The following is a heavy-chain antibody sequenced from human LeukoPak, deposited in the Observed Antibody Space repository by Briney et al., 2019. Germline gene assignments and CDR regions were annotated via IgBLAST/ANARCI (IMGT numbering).Heavy chain of an antibody. CDR3: AKSGVQQLVHDAFDI. CDR1: GFTFSSYA. D-gene: IGHD6-13*01. J-gene: IGHJ3*02. V-gene: IGHV3-23*01. Sequence: GGSLRLSCAASGFTFSSYAMSWVRQAPGKGLEWVSAISGSGGSTYYADSVKGRFTISRDNSKNTLYLKMHSLRAEDTAVYYCAKSGVQQLVHDAFDIWGQGTMVTVSS. CDR2: ISGSGGST.